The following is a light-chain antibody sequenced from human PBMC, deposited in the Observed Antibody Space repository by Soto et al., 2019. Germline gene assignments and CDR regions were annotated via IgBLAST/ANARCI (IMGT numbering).Light chain of an antibody. CDR3: QQYNDWPLT. CDR2: KAT. V-gene: IGKV1-5*03. J-gene: IGKJ1*01. Sequence: DIQMTQSPSSLSASVGDRVTITCRASQTISSRLAWYQQKPGQAPKLLIYKATNLQTGVASRFSGSGSGTEFSLTISSLQPDDFAVYYCQQYNDWPLTFGQGTKVEV. CDR1: QTISSR.